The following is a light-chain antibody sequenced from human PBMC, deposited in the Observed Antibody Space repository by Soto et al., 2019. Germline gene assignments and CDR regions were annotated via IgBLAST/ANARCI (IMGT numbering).Light chain of an antibody. J-gene: IGKJ5*01. V-gene: IGKV3-20*01. CDR1: QSVTVNS. Sequence: EILLTQSPSTLSFSPGEGVTLSCRASQSVTVNSLAWYQQKPGQAPRLLIYAASTRAAAVPDRFSGSGSGTHFTLTISRLEPGDFAVYYCQHFGGTTFTFGQGTRLEIK. CDR3: QHFGGTTFT. CDR2: AAS.